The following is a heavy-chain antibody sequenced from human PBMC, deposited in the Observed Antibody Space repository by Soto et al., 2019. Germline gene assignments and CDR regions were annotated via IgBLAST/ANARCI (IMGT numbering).Heavy chain of an antibody. D-gene: IGHD3-22*01. V-gene: IGHV4-59*01. Sequence: PSETRSLTCTVAGVSISSYYWSWIRQSPGKGLEWIGYIYYSGSTNYNPSLKSRVTISVDTSKNQFSLKLSSVTAADTAVYYCARDAYDSSGYYLDDAFDIWGQGTMVT. CDR3: ARDAYDSSGYYLDDAFDI. J-gene: IGHJ3*02. CDR1: GVSISSYY. CDR2: IYYSGST.